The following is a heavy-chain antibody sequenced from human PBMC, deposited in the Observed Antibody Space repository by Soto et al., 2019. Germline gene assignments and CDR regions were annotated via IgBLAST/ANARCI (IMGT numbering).Heavy chain of an antibody. J-gene: IGHJ5*02. CDR2: ISAYNGQT. CDR1: GYPFDTYG. Sequence: GASVKVSCKASGYPFDTYGINWVRQAPGQRPEWVGWISAYNGQTDYAQNFQGRVTMATDTSTNTAYMELRNLRSDDTAVYYCARDLHEFWNSYFFDPWGPGTLVTVSS. V-gene: IGHV1-18*01. D-gene: IGHD3-3*01. CDR3: ARDLHEFWNSYFFDP.